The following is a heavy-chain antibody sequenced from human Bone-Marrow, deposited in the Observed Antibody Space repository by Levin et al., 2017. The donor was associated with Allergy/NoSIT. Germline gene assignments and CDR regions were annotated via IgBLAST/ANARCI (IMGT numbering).Heavy chain of an antibody. Sequence: GGSLRLSCAASGFTFSNHAMHWVRQAPGKGLEWVASIPHDAKNKYYADSVKGRFTISRDNSRNTLDVEMNSLRLEDTAVYYCARGPGLAVGKGFFDSWGQGNLVTVSS. CDR1: GFTFSNHA. V-gene: IGHV3-30*04. CDR3: ARGPGLAVGKGFFDS. J-gene: IGHJ5*01. CDR2: IPHDAKNK. D-gene: IGHD6-19*01.